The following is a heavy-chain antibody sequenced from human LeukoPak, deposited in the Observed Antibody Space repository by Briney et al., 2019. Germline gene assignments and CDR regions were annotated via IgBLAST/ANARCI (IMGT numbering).Heavy chain of an antibody. J-gene: IGHJ4*02. Sequence: GASVKVSCKASGYTFTSYGISWVRQAPGQGLEWMGWISAYNGNTNYAQKLQGRVTMTTDTSTSTAYMELRSLRSDDTAVYYCARGPTLRIDCSGGSCYGTWVAGVDYWGQGTLVTVPS. CDR3: ARGPTLRIDCSGGSCYGTWVAGVDY. D-gene: IGHD2-15*01. V-gene: IGHV1-18*01. CDR1: GYTFTSYG. CDR2: ISAYNGNT.